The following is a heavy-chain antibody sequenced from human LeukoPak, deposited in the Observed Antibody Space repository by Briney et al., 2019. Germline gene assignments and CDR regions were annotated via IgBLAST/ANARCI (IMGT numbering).Heavy chain of an antibody. V-gene: IGHV5-51*01. Sequence: GESLKISCKGSGYSFTSYWIGWVRQMPGKGLEWMGIIYPGDSETRYSPSFQGQVTISADKSISTTYLQWNSLRASDTAMYYCARHIQSGGAPASGVYWGQGTLVTVSS. CDR1: GYSFTSYW. CDR3: ARHIQSGGAPASGVY. D-gene: IGHD1-26*01. J-gene: IGHJ4*01. CDR2: IYPGDSET.